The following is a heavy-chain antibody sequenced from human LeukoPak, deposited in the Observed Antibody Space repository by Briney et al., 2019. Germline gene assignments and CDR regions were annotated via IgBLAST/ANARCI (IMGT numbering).Heavy chain of an antibody. CDR1: GGSISSGGYY. CDR3: ARDRPGTGWLRFRGAFDI. Sequence: SQTLSLTCTVSGGSISSGGYYWSWIRQHPGKGLEWIGYIYYSGSTYYNPSLKSRVTISVDTSKNQFSLKLSSVTAADTAVYYCARDRPGTGWLRFRGAFDIWGQGTMVTVSS. CDR2: IYYSGST. D-gene: IGHD5-12*01. V-gene: IGHV4-31*03. J-gene: IGHJ3*02.